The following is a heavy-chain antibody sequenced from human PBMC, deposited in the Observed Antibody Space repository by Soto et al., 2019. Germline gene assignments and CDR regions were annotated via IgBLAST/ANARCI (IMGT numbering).Heavy chain of an antibody. Sequence: SETLSLTCTVSGGSVSSGSYYWSWIRQPPGKGLEWIGYIYYSGSTNYNPSLKSRVTISVDTSKNQFSLKLSSVTAADTAVYYCAKDDFTDRGDDYFDYWGPGTLVTVSS. CDR2: IYYSGST. CDR3: AKDDFTDRGDDYFDY. V-gene: IGHV4-61*01. J-gene: IGHJ4*02. CDR1: GGSVSSGSYY. D-gene: IGHD2-21*02.